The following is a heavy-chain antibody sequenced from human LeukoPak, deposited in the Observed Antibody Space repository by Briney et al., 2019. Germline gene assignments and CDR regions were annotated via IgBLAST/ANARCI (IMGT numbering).Heavy chain of an antibody. CDR2: ISYDGSNK. V-gene: IGHV3-30*18. Sequence: PGGSLRLSCAASGFTFSSYGMHWVRQAPGKGLEWVAVISYDGSNKYYADSVKGRFTISRDNSKYTLYLQMNSLRAEDTAVYYCAKGEIGITMIVVVWGQGTLVTVSS. CDR3: AKGEIGITMIVVV. CDR1: GFTFSSYG. J-gene: IGHJ4*02. D-gene: IGHD3-22*01.